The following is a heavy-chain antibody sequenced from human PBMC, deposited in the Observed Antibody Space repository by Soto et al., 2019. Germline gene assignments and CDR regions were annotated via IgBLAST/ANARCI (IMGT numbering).Heavy chain of an antibody. Sequence: QVQLVQSGAEVKKPGASVKVSCKASGYTFTSYGISWVRQAPGQGLEWMGWNSAYNGNTNYAQKLHGRVTMTTDTSTSTAYMELRSLRSDDTAVYYCARDCSGGSCYGGKMATQSRGFDPWGQGTLVTVSS. CDR3: ARDCSGGSCYGGKMATQSRGFDP. V-gene: IGHV1-18*01. CDR2: NSAYNGNT. J-gene: IGHJ5*02. D-gene: IGHD2-15*01. CDR1: GYTFTSYG.